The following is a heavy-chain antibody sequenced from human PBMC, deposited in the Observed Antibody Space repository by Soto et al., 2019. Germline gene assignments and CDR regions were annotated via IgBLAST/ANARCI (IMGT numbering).Heavy chain of an antibody. CDR1: GGSISSYY. Sequence: NPSETLSLTCTVSGGSISSYYWSWIRQPAGKGLEWIGRIYTSGSTNYNPSLKSRVTMSVDTSKNQFSLKLSSVTAADTAVYYCARGSPRGGDYAHFDYWGQGTLVTVSS. V-gene: IGHV4-4*07. CDR3: ARGSPRGGDYAHFDY. CDR2: IYTSGST. J-gene: IGHJ4*02. D-gene: IGHD4-17*01.